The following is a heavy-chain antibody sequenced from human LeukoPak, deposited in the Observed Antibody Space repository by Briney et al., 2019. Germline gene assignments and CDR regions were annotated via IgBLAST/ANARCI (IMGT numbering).Heavy chain of an antibody. J-gene: IGHJ3*02. Sequence: GGSLRLSCAASGFTFIKYWMTWVRQAPGKGLEWVANIKQDGSETYYEDSVKGRFTISRDNAKSSLYLQVNSLRAEDTAVYFCARDPGPSTAAWGAFDIWGQGTVVTVSS. CDR1: GFTFIKYW. CDR2: IKQDGSET. CDR3: ARDPGPSTAAWGAFDI. V-gene: IGHV3-7*01. D-gene: IGHD6-6*01.